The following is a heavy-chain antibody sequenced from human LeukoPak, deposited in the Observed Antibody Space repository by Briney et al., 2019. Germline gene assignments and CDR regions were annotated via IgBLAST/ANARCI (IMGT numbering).Heavy chain of an antibody. V-gene: IGHV3-23*01. CDR2: ISPSGGIT. D-gene: IGHD4-17*01. CDR3: AKERLDGDYDY. J-gene: IGHJ4*02. CDR1: GFTFSSHG. Sequence: GGSLRLSCAASGFTFSSHGMNWVRQAPGKGLEWVSGISPSGGITYYTDSVKGRFTISRDNSKNTLYLQMNSLRAEDTAVYYCAKERLDGDYDYWGQGTLVTVSS.